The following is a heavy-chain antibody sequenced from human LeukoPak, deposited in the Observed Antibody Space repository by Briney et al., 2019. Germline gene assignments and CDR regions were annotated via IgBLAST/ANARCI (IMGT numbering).Heavy chain of an antibody. CDR3: ARDYLPGYYTWSRFDP. Sequence: PSEILSLTCTVSGGSISSYYWSWIRQPPGKGLEWIGYIYYSGSTNYNPSLKSRVTISVDTSKNQFSLKLSSVTAADTAVYYCARDYLPGYYTWSRFDPWGQGTLVTVSS. CDR2: IYYSGST. D-gene: IGHD3/OR15-3a*01. CDR1: GGSISSYY. J-gene: IGHJ5*02. V-gene: IGHV4-59*01.